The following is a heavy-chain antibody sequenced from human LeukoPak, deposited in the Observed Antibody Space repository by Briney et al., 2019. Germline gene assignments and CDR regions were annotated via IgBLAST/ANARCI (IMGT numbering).Heavy chain of an antibody. CDR2: IRYDGSNK. CDR1: AFTFSSYG. D-gene: IGHD2-8*01. V-gene: IGHV3-30*02. Sequence: PGGSLRLSCAASAFTFSSYGMHWVRQAPGKGLEWVAFIRYDGSNKYYADSVKGRFTISRDNAKNSLYLQMNSLRPEDTALYYCSTDPRLLMYWGHGTLVTVSS. CDR3: STDPRLLMY. J-gene: IGHJ4*01.